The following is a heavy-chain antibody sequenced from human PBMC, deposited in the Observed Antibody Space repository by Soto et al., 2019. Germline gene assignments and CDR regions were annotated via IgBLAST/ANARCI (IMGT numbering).Heavy chain of an antibody. CDR3: ARDLRIGVSAGCFDY. D-gene: IGHD3-10*01. CDR1: GCTFTSYA. Sequence: ASVKVSCKASGCTFTSYAMHWVRQAPGQRLEWMGWINAGNGNTKYSQKFQGRVIITRDTSASTAYMELSSLRSEDTAVYYCARDLRIGVSAGCFDYWGQGTLVTVSS. J-gene: IGHJ4*02. V-gene: IGHV1-3*01. CDR2: INAGNGNT.